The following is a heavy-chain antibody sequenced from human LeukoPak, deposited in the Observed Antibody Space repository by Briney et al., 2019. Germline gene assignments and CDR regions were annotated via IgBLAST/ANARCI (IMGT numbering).Heavy chain of an antibody. CDR2: IYYSGST. Sequence: SETLSLTCTVSGGSISSYYWSWIRQPPGKGLEWIGYIYYSGSTNYNPSLKSRVTISVDTSKNQFSLKLSSVTAADTAVYYCARTIVGARDTEFDPWGQGTLVTVSS. CDR1: GGSISSYY. D-gene: IGHD1-26*01. J-gene: IGHJ5*02. V-gene: IGHV4-59*01. CDR3: ARTIVGARDTEFDP.